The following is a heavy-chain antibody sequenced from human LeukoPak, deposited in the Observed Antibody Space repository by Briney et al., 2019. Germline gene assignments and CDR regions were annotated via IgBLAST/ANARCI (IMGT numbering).Heavy chain of an antibody. Sequence: ERSLRLSCAASGFTFSSYAMHWVRQAPGKGLEWVAVISHDGSNKYYADSVKGRFTISRDNSKNTLYLQMNSLRAEDTAVYYCARSRWQWLSDAFDIWGQGTMVTVSS. V-gene: IGHV3-30-3*01. CDR2: ISHDGSNK. CDR3: ARSRWQWLSDAFDI. J-gene: IGHJ3*02. D-gene: IGHD6-19*01. CDR1: GFTFSSYA.